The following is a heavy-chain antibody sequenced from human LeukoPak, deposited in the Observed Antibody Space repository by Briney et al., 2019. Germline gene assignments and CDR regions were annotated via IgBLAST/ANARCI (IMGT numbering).Heavy chain of an antibody. CDR2: ISTSSSDI. V-gene: IGHV3-21*01. J-gene: IGHJ4*02. D-gene: IGHD3-10*01. CDR3: ARDFGF. Sequence: GGSLRLSCAASGFTFSSYAMNWDRQAPGKGLEWVSTISTSSSDIYYADSLKGRFTISRDNAKNSLYLQMNSLRAEDTAVYYCARDFGFWGQGTLVTVSS. CDR1: GFTFSSYA.